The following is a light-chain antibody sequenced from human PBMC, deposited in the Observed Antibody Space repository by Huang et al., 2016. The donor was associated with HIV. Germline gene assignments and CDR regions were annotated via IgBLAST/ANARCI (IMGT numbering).Light chain of an antibody. V-gene: IGKV2-30*01. J-gene: IGKJ1*01. CDR2: KVA. CDR3: MQSTHWPWA. Sequence: DVVMTQSPLSLSVTLGQPASFSCRSNRILVYSDGDTYLSWFQHRPGQSPRRLFYKVANRDSGVPDRFSGSGSGTDFTLQISRVEAEDVGMYYCMQSTHWPWAFGQGTNVEI. CDR1: RILVYSDGDTY.